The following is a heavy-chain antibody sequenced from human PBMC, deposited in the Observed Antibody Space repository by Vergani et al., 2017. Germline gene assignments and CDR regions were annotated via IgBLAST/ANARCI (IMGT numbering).Heavy chain of an antibody. CDR3: ARDGAQTADYGDYHFDY. CDR2: ISSSSSYI. J-gene: IGHJ4*02. Sequence: EVQLVESGGGLVKPGGSLRLSCAASGFTFSSYSMNWVRQAPGKGLEWVSSISSSSSYIYYADSVKGRFTISRDNAKNSLYLQMNSLRAEDTAVYYCARDGAQTADYGDYHFDYWGQGTLVTVSS. V-gene: IGHV3-21*01. D-gene: IGHD4-17*01. CDR1: GFTFSSYS.